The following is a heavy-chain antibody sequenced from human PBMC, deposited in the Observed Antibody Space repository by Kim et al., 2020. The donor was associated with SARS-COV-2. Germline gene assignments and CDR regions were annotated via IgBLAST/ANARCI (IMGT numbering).Heavy chain of an antibody. Sequence: SETLSLTCTVSGGSISSGDYYWSWIRQPPGKGLEWIGYIYYSGSTYYNPSLKSRVTISVDTSKNQFSLKLSSVTAADTAVYYCARGGGWWRDLDYWGQGTLVTVSS. CDR1: GGSISSGDYY. D-gene: IGHD2-15*01. J-gene: IGHJ4*02. CDR3: ARGGGWWRDLDY. CDR2: IYYSGST. V-gene: IGHV4-30-4*01.